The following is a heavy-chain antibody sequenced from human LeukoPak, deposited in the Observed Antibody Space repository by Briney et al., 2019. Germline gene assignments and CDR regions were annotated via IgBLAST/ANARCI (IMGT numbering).Heavy chain of an antibody. V-gene: IGHV1-2*02. Sequence: GASVKVSCKASGYTFTGYYMHWVRQAPGQGLEWMGWINPNSGGTNYAQKFQGRVTMTRDTSISTAYMELSRLRSDDTAVYYCARDHHDSSGYYKDYWGQGTLVTVSS. CDR2: INPNSGGT. CDR3: ARDHHDSSGYYKDY. CDR1: GYTFTGYY. J-gene: IGHJ4*02. D-gene: IGHD3-22*01.